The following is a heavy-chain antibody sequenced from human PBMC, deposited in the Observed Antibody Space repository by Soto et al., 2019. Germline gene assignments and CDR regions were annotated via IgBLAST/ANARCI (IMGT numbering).Heavy chain of an antibody. CDR1: GYTFYSHS. J-gene: IGHJ6*02. CDR2: INGDYGNT. D-gene: IGHD5-18*01. Sequence: QAQLVQSGAEVKKPGASVKVSCKASGYTFYSHSISWVRQAPGQGLEWMGRINGDYGNTQYAQKFRGRVTMTTDTSPTTVYMELTNLRSDDTAVYYCARCIQGDYYYGMDGWGQGTTVTVSS. V-gene: IGHV1-18*01. CDR3: ARCIQGDYYYGMDG.